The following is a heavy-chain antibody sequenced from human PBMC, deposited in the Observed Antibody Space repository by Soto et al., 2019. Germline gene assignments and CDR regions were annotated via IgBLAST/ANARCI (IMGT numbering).Heavy chain of an antibody. D-gene: IGHD6-19*01. CDR2: IYGGGTT. Sequence: EVQLVESGGGLIQPGGSLRLSCAASGFTVSSKYMTWVRQAPGKGLEWVSVIYGGGTTYYADSVKGRFTISRDNSKNTLYLQVHRLRAEDTAGYDCVQTTGWPGFDFWGQGTVVTVSS. J-gene: IGHJ4*02. CDR3: VQTTGWPGFDF. V-gene: IGHV3-53*01. CDR1: GFTVSSKY.